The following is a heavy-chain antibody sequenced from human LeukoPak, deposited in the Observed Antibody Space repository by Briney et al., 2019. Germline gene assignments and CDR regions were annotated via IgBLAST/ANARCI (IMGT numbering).Heavy chain of an antibody. CDR2: IYPGDSDT. V-gene: IGHV5-51*01. Sequence: GEPLNISGKGSGXGFTTYWIGWARQMPGRGLEWMGIIYPGDSDTRYTPSFQGQVTISADKSISTAYLQWSSLKASDTAIYYCARTYDSGTYYYRVGAFDIWGQGTMVTVSS. D-gene: IGHD3-10*01. CDR3: ARTYDSGTYYYRVGAFDI. CDR1: GXGFTTYW. J-gene: IGHJ3*02.